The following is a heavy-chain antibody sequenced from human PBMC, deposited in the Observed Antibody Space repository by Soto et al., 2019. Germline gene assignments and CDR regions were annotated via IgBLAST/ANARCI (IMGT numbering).Heavy chain of an antibody. D-gene: IGHD2-21*02. CDR3: ARISPARSVVVTAIPNYFDY. Sequence: SETLSLTCTVSGGSISSGDYYWSWIRQPPGKGLEWIGYIYYSGSTYYNPSLKSRVSISVDSSKNQFSLKLSSVTVADTAVYYCARISPARSVVVTAIPNYFDYWGQGTLVTVS. CDR1: GGSISSGDYY. J-gene: IGHJ4*02. CDR2: IYYSGST. V-gene: IGHV4-30-4*01.